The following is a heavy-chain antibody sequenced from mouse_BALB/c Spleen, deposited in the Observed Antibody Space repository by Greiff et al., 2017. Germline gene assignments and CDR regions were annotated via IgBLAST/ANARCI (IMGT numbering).Heavy chain of an antibody. CDR3: ARGDYGSPFAY. V-gene: IGHV5-6*02. J-gene: IGHJ3*01. Sequence: EVMLVESGGDLVKPGGSLKLSCAASGFTFSSYGMSWVRQTPDKRLEWVATISSGGSYTYYPDSVKGRFTISRDNAKNTLYLQMTSLRSEDTPMYYCARGDYGSPFAYWGQGTLVTVSA. CDR1: GFTFSSYG. D-gene: IGHD1-1*01. CDR2: ISSGGSYT.